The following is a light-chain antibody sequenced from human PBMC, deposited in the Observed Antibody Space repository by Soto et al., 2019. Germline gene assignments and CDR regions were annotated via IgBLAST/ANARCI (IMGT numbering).Light chain of an antibody. CDR2: DAS. CDR1: QSVGSS. CDR3: QQRTSYIT. Sequence: DIVLTQSPATLYLLPGEWASLSCRASQSVGSSLAWYQHKAGQAPRLLLYDASHRATGIPARFSGSGSATYFSLTISSREPDAFAVYFCQQRTSYITLGQGTRLDI. J-gene: IGKJ5*01. V-gene: IGKV3-11*01.